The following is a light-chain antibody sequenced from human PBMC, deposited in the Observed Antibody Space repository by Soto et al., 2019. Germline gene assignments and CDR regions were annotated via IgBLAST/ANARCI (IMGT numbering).Light chain of an antibody. J-gene: IGLJ3*02. Sequence: QSALTQPASVSGSPGQSITISCTGTSSDVGANNFVSWYQQHPGKAPKLLIYGVTNRPSGVSNRFSGSKSGNTASLSISGLQADADGDYYCSSYANTYNWVFGGGTKVTVL. CDR2: GVT. V-gene: IGLV2-14*01. CDR3: SSYANTYNWV. CDR1: SSDVGANNF.